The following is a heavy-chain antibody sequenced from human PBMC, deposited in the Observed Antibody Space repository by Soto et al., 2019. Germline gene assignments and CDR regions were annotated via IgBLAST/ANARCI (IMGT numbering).Heavy chain of an antibody. CDR2: INPDSGGT. J-gene: IGHJ6*02. CDR3: ARGLTPTYYYGSGSYYGMDV. V-gene: IGHV1-2*04. D-gene: IGHD3-10*01. Sequence: QVQLVQSGAEVKKPGASVKVSCKASGYTFTGYYMHWARQAPGQGLEWMGWINPDSGGTNCAQNFQGWVTMTRDTSISTAYMELSRLRSDDTAVYYCARGLTPTYYYGSGSYYGMDVWGQGTTVTVSS. CDR1: GYTFTGYY.